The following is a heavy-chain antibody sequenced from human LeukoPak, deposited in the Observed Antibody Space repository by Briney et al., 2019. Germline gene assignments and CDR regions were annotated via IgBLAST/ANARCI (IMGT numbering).Heavy chain of an antibody. Sequence: GRSLRLSCAASGFTFSSYGMHWVCQAPGKGLEWVAVIWYDGSNKYYADSVKGRFTISRDNSKNTLYLQMNSLRAEDTAVYYCARDPLNDFWSGGVHYHYYYMDVWGKGTTVTVSS. V-gene: IGHV3-33*01. D-gene: IGHD3-3*01. CDR3: ARDPLNDFWSGGVHYHYYYMDV. J-gene: IGHJ6*03. CDR2: IWYDGSNK. CDR1: GFTFSSYG.